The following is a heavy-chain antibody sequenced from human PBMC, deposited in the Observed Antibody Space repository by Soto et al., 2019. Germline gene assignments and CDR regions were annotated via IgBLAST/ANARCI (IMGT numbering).Heavy chain of an antibody. D-gene: IGHD6-13*01. CDR2: IIPIFGTA. CDR3: ARGIAAAGSYYYYGMGV. CDR1: GGTFSSYA. Sequence: QVQLVQSGAEVKKPGSSVKVSCKASGGTFSSYAISWVRQAPGQGLEWMGGIIPIFGTANYAQKFQGRVTITADESTSTAYMELSSLRSEDTAVYYCARGIAAAGSYYYYGMGVWGQGTTVTVSS. J-gene: IGHJ6*02. V-gene: IGHV1-69*01.